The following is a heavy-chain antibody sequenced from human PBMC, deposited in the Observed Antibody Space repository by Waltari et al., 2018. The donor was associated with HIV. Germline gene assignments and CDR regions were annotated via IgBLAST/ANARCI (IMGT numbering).Heavy chain of an antibody. V-gene: IGHV3-30*02. Sequence: QVQLVESGGGAVQPGGSLTLSCAASGFSFSSYAMQWVRQSPGKGLEWVAFLRYDRSDECYSESVKGRFTISRDNFKNTLYLQMNSLRVEDTAVYYCAKAPNVIQPSYYYYGMDVWGQGTTVTVPS. CDR1: GFSFSSYA. CDR2: LRYDRSDE. J-gene: IGHJ6*02. CDR3: AKAPNVIQPSYYYYGMDV.